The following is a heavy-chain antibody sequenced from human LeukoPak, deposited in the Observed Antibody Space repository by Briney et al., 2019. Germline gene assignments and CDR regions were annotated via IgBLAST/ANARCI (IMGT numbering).Heavy chain of an antibody. V-gene: IGHV3-74*01. J-gene: IGHJ5*02. CDR1: GFTFSSYW. Sequence: GGSLRLSCAASGFTFSSYWMHWVRQAPGKGLVWVSRINTDGSSTNYADSVKGRFTISRDNAKNTLYLQMNSLRAEDTAVYYCARDVGCSRTNCRHNWFDPWGQGTLVTVSS. CDR2: INTDGSST. D-gene: IGHD2-2*01. CDR3: ARDVGCSRTNCRHNWFDP.